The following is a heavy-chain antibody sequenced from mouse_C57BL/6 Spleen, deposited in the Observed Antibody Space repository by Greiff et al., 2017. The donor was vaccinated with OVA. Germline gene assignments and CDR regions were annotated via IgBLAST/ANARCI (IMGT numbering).Heavy chain of an antibody. V-gene: IGHV2-2*01. CDR1: GFSFTSSG. CDR2: IWSGGST. CDR3: ARNYYYDYDCAMDY. Sequence: QVQLKESGPGLVQPSQSLSITCTVSGFSFTSSGVHWVRQSPGKGLEWLGVIWSGGSTDYNAAFISRLSISQDNSKSQVFFKMNSLQADDTAIYYCARNYYYDYDCAMDYWGQGTSVTVSS. D-gene: IGHD2-4*01. J-gene: IGHJ4*01.